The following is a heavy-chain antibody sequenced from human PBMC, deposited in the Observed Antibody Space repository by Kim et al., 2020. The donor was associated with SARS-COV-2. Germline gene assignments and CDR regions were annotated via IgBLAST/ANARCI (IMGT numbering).Heavy chain of an antibody. D-gene: IGHD6-13*01. J-gene: IGHJ4*02. CDR2: K. V-gene: IGHV3-7*01. CDR3: ARVSSSSWDFDY. Sequence: KYYVGTVKGRLTISRDNAKNALYLQMNSLRAEDTAVYYCARVSSSSWDFDYWGQGTLVTVSS.